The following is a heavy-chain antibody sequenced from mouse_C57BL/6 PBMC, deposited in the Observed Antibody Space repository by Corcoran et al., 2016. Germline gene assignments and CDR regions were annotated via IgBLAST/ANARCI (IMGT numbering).Heavy chain of an antibody. Sequence: EVQLQQSGPELVKPGASVKISCKASGYTFTDYYMNWVKQSHGKSLEWIGDINPNNGGTSYNQKFKGKATLTVDKSSSTAYMELRSLTSEDSAVYYCARNHYYGSSYVFAYWGQGTLVTVSA. CDR1: GYTFTDYY. J-gene: IGHJ3*01. D-gene: IGHD1-1*01. CDR2: INPNNGGT. V-gene: IGHV1-26*01. CDR3: ARNHYYGSSYVFAY.